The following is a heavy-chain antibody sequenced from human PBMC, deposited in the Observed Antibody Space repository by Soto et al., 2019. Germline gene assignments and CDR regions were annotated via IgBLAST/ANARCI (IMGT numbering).Heavy chain of an antibody. D-gene: IGHD6-19*01. CDR3: AKGDSSGWYQFDP. Sequence: EVQLLESGGGLVQPGGSLRLSCAASGFTFSSYAMSWVRQAPGKGLEWDSAISGSGGSTYYADSVKGRFTISRDNSKNTRYLQMNSLRAEDTAVYYCAKGDSSGWYQFDPWGQGTLVTVSS. V-gene: IGHV3-23*01. CDR2: ISGSGGST. CDR1: GFTFSSYA. J-gene: IGHJ5*02.